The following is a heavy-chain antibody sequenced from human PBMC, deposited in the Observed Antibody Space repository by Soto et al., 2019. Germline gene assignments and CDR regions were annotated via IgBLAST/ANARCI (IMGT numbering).Heavy chain of an antibody. J-gene: IGHJ2*01. CDR1: GGTFSSYA. CDR2: IIPIFGTA. Sequence: QVQLVQSGAEVKKPGSSVKVSCKASGGTFSSYAISWVRQAPGQGLEWMGGIIPIFGTANYAQKFQGRVTISADESTSTVYMELSSLRTEDAAVYYCARERNTVVTWYLDLWGRGTRVTVAS. CDR3: ARERNTVVTWYLDL. V-gene: IGHV1-69*01. D-gene: IGHD2-21*02.